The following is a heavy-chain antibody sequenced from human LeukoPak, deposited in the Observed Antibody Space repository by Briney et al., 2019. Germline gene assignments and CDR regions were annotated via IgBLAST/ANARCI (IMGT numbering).Heavy chain of an antibody. CDR1: GFTFRSYG. V-gene: IGHV3-33*06. Sequence: GGSLRLSCAASGFTFRSYGVHWVRQAPGKGLEWVAVIWYDGSNKYYADSVKGRFTISRDNSKNTLYLQMNSLRAEDTAVYYCAKDPNGSWSFDYWGQGTLVTVSS. D-gene: IGHD1-26*01. CDR2: IWYDGSNK. J-gene: IGHJ4*02. CDR3: AKDPNGSWSFDY.